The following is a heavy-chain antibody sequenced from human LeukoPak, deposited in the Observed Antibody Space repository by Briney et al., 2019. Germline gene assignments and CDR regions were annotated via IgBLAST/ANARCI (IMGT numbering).Heavy chain of an antibody. V-gene: IGHV1-69*13. D-gene: IGHD3-10*01. CDR1: GGTFSSYA. CDR3: ARDDITMVRGVRAPYYYYMDV. CDR2: IIPIFGTA. J-gene: IGHJ6*03. Sequence: ASVKVSCKASGGTFSSYAISWVRQAPGQGLEWMGGIIPIFGTANYAQKFQGRVTITADESTSTAYMELSSLRSEDTAVYYCARDDITMVRGVRAPYYYYMDVWGKGTTVTISS.